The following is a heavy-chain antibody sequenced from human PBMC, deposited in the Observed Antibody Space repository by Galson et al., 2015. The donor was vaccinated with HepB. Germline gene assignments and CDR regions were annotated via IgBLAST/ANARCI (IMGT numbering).Heavy chain of an antibody. V-gene: IGHV1-69*13. CDR2: ILPMFGTS. CDR1: GGTFSSHA. J-gene: IGHJ4*02. Sequence: PVKVSCKASGGTFSSHAISWVRQAPGQGLEWMGGILPMFGTSYHAQKFQGRVTFTADESTTTAYMELSSLRSEDTAVYYCARDLDPRRGYSSGWSAYWGQGTLVTVSS. CDR3: ARDLDPRRGYSSGWSAY. D-gene: IGHD6-19*01.